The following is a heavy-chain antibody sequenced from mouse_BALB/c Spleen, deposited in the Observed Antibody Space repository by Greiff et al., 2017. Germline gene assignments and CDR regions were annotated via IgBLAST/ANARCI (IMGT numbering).Heavy chain of an antibody. CDR3: ARSYYYGGMDY. D-gene: IGHD1-1*01. J-gene: IGHJ4*01. CDR1: GYSITSDYA. CDR2: IRYSGST. V-gene: IGHV3-2*02. Sequence: ESGPGLVKPSQSLSLTCTVTGYSITSDYAWNWIRQFPGNKLEWMGYIRYSGSTSYNPSLKSRISITRDTSKNQFFLQLNSVTTEDTATYYCARSYYYGGMDYWGQGTSVTVSS.